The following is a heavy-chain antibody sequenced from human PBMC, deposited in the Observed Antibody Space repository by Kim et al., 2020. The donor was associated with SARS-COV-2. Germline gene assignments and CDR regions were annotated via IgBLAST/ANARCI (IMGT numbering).Heavy chain of an antibody. J-gene: IGHJ6*02. CDR1: GNTFTGYY. D-gene: IGHD2-2*01. Sequence: ASVKVSCKTSGNTFTGYYMHWVRQAPGQGLEWMGWINPNSGGTEYAQKFQGRVTMTRDTSINTAYMELSRLRSDDTAVYYCATDHCTSSSCYENHYYGMDVWGQGTTVTVSS. V-gene: IGHV1-2*02. CDR2: INPNSGGT. CDR3: ATDHCTSSSCYENHYYGMDV.